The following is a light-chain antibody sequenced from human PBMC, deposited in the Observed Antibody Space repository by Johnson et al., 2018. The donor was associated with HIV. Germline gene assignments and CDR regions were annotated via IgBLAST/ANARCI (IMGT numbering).Light chain of an antibody. V-gene: IGLV1-51*02. CDR2: END. Sequence: QSVLTQPPSVSAAPGQKVTISCSGSSSNIGNNYVSWYQQLPGTAPKLLIYENDKRPSGIPDRFSASKSGTSATLDITGLQTGDEADDYCGTWDSSLGAHYVFGTGTKVTVL. CDR1: SSNIGNNY. J-gene: IGLJ1*01. CDR3: GTWDSSLGAHYV.